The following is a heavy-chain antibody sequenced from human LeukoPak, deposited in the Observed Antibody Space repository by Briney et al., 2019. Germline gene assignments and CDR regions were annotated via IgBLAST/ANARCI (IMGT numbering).Heavy chain of an antibody. CDR2: IYYSGST. V-gene: IGHV4-61*01. J-gene: IGHJ4*02. CDR3: ANLRGATGSSYFDY. Sequence: SETLSLTCTVSGGSVSSGSYYWSWIRQPPGKGLEWIGYIYYSGSTNYNPSLKSRVIISVDKSKNQFSLNLSSVTAADTAIYYCANLRGATGSSYFDYWGQGTLDTVSS. CDR1: GGSVSSGSYY. D-gene: IGHD2-15*01.